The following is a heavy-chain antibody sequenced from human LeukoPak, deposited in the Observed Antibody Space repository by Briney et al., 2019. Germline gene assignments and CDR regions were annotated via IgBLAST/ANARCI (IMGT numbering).Heavy chain of an antibody. Sequence: ASVKVSCKASGYTFTSYGISWVRQAPGQGLEWMGWISAYNGNTNYAQKLQGRVTMTTDTSTSTAYMELRSLRSDDTAVYYCASSTDKRYAFDIWGQGTMVTVSS. D-gene: IGHD3-9*01. J-gene: IGHJ3*02. CDR3: ASSTDKRYAFDI. CDR1: GYTFTSYG. V-gene: IGHV1-18*01. CDR2: ISAYNGNT.